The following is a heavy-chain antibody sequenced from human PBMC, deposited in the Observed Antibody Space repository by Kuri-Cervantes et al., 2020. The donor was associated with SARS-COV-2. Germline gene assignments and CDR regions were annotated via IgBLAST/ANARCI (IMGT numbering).Heavy chain of an antibody. V-gene: IGHV3-74*01. D-gene: IGHD7-27*01. CDR3: ARGLWGIQYYFDY. J-gene: IGHJ4*02. CDR1: GFTFSSYW. CDR2: INSDGSST. Sequence: LTCAASGFTFSSYWMHWVRQAPGKGLVWVSRINSDGSSTSYADSVKGRFTISRDNAKNTLYLQMNSLRAEDTAVYYCARGLWGIQYYFDYWGQGTLVTVSS.